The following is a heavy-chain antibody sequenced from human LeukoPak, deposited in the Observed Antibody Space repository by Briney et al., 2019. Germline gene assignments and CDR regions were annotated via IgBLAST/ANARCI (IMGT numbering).Heavy chain of an antibody. D-gene: IGHD3-10*01. Sequence: GGSLRLSCAASGFTFSSYAMHWVRQAPGKGLEWVAVISYDGSNKYYADSVKGRFTISRDNSKNTLYLQMNSLRAEDTAVYYCARDRSGASDYWGQGTLVTVSS. J-gene: IGHJ4*02. V-gene: IGHV3-30-3*01. CDR2: ISYDGSNK. CDR1: GFTFSSYA. CDR3: ARDRSGASDY.